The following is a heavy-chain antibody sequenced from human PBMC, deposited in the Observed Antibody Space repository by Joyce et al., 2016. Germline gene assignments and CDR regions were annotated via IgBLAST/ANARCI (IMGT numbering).Heavy chain of an antibody. Sequence: EDHLAESGGGLIQPGGSLRLSCAACGFTVSSYYMTWVRQAPGKGREWVSVVYSGGDTNYANSVKGRFTISRDDSNGTLHLQMDSLRAEDTAVYYCARVRRRTSWYAFDLWGQGTMVTVSS. CDR2: VYSGGDT. CDR1: GFTVSSYY. CDR3: ARVRRRTSWYAFDL. D-gene: IGHD2-2*01. J-gene: IGHJ3*01. V-gene: IGHV3-53*01.